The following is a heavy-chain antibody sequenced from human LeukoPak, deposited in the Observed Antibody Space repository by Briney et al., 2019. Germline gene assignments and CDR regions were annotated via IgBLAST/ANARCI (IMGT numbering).Heavy chain of an antibody. D-gene: IGHD4-17*01. CDR1: GFTFSSYA. CDR2: ISYDGSNK. J-gene: IGHJ4*02. V-gene: IGHV3-30-3*01. Sequence: GGSLRLSCAASGFTFSSYAMHWVRQAPGKGLEWVAVISYDGSNKYYADSVKGRFTISRDNSKNTLYLQMNSLRAEDTAVYYCASSLPTTVIGDWGQGTLVTVSS. CDR3: ASSLPTTVIGD.